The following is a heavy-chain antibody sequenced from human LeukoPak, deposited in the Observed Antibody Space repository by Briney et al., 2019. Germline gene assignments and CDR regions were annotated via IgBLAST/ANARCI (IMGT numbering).Heavy chain of an antibody. D-gene: IGHD4-17*01. CDR3: ARGITVTTYGCDY. CDR1: GFTFSSYE. V-gene: IGHV3-48*03. Sequence: GGSLRLSCAASGFTFSSYEMNWVRQAPGKGLEWVSYISSSGSTIYYADSVKGRLTISRDNAKNSLYLQMNSLRAEDTAVYYCARGITVTTYGCDYWGQGTLVTVSS. J-gene: IGHJ4*02. CDR2: ISSSGSTI.